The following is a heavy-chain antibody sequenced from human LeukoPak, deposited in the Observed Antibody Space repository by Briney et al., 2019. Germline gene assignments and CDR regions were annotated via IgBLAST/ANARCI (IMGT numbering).Heavy chain of an antibody. J-gene: IGHJ4*02. CDR1: GGSFSSYY. CDR2: IYYSGST. Sequence: SETLSLTCTVSGGSFSSYYWSWIRQPPGKGLEWIGSIYYSGSTYYSPSLKSRLIMSVDTSKNQFSLKLSFVTAADTALYYCVRGLDSSSYVDSWGQGTLVTVSS. D-gene: IGHD6-13*01. V-gene: IGHV4-59*04. CDR3: VRGLDSSSYVDS.